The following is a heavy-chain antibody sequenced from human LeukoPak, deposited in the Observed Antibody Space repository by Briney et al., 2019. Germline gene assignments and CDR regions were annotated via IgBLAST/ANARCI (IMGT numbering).Heavy chain of an antibody. CDR1: GYTFTGYY. CDR2: INPNSGGT. CDR3: ARETALVVAAKGWFDP. D-gene: IGHD2-15*01. Sequence: ASVTVSCKASGYTFTGYYMHWVRQAPGQGLEWMGRINPNSGGTNYAQKFQGRVTMTRDTSISTAYMELSRLRSDDTAVYYCARETALVVAAKGWFDPRGQGTLVTVSS. J-gene: IGHJ5*02. V-gene: IGHV1-2*06.